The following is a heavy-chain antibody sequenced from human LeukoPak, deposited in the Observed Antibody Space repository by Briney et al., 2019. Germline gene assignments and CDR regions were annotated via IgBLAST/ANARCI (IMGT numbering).Heavy chain of an antibody. CDR3: ARGALDFDY. J-gene: IGHJ4*02. V-gene: IGHV3-48*02. CDR1: GFTFSSYS. CDR2: ISSSSSTI. Sequence: GGSLRLSCAASGFTFSSYSMNWVRQAPGKGLEWVSYISSSSSTIYYAGSVKGRFTISRDNAKNSLYLHMNSLKDEDTAVYYCARGALDFDYWGQGTLVTVSS.